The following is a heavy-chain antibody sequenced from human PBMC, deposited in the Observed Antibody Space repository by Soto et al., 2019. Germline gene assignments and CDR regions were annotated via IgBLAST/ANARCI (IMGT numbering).Heavy chain of an antibody. CDR2: IYNSGIT. D-gene: IGHD3-3*01. Sequence: SETLSLTSTVSGGSISSGDYSWSWVRQSPGKGLEWIGHIYNSGITYYNPSLKSRVVISIDTSRNQFSLRLNSLTAADRAVYFCARGVTVFGLVSRFWFDPWGQGTVVTVSS. V-gene: IGHV4-30-4*01. CDR1: GGSISSGDYS. CDR3: ARGVTVFGLVSRFWFDP. J-gene: IGHJ5*02.